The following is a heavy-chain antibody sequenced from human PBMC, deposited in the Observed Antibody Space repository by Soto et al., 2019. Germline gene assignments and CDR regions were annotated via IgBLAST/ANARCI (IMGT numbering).Heavy chain of an antibody. D-gene: IGHD6-6*01. Sequence: QVQLVQSGAEVKKPGSSVKVSCKASGGTFSSYAISWVRQAPGQGLEWMGGIIPIFGTANYAQKFRGRVTITADKSTSTAYMELSSLRSEDTAVYYCARGLEGIAARPHGMDVWGQGTTVTVSS. V-gene: IGHV1-69*06. J-gene: IGHJ6*02. CDR1: GGTFSSYA. CDR3: ARGLEGIAARPHGMDV. CDR2: IIPIFGTA.